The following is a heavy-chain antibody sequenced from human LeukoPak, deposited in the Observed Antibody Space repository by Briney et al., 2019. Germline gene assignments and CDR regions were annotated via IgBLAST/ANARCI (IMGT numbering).Heavy chain of an antibody. CDR2: IIPIFGTA. CDR3: ARESSGWYLSAFDI. Sequence: GASVKVSCKASGGTFSSYAISWVRQAPGQGLEWMGGIIPIFGTANYAQKFQGRVTITADESTSTAYMELSSLRSEDTAVYYCARESSGWYLSAFDIWGQGTMVTVSS. J-gene: IGHJ3*02. D-gene: IGHD6-19*01. V-gene: IGHV1-69*13. CDR1: GGTFSSYA.